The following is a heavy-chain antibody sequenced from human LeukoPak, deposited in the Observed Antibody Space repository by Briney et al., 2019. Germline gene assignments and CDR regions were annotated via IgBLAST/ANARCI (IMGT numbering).Heavy chain of an antibody. J-gene: IGHJ4*02. CDR2: ISYSGRN. Sequence: PSETLSLTCTVSGGSISSYYWSWIRQPPGKGLEWIGYISYSGRNNYNPSLKSRVTISVDTSKNQFSLRLSSVTAADTAVYYCARKTGDLYYFDYWGQGTLVTVSS. D-gene: IGHD3-10*01. CDR3: ARKTGDLYYFDY. V-gene: IGHV4-59*01. CDR1: GGSISSYY.